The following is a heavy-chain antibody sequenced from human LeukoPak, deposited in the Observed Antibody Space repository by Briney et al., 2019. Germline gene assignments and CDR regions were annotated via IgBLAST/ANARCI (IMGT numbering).Heavy chain of an antibody. V-gene: IGHV1-8*03. Sequence: ASVKVSCKVSGYTFTSYDLNWVRQATGQGLEWMGWMNPNSGNTGYAQKFQGRVTITRNTSISTAYMELSSLRSEDSAVYYCARRLKPGAFDPWGQGTLVTVSS. D-gene: IGHD1-14*01. CDR2: MNPNSGNT. J-gene: IGHJ5*02. CDR3: ARRLKPGAFDP. CDR1: GYTFTSYD.